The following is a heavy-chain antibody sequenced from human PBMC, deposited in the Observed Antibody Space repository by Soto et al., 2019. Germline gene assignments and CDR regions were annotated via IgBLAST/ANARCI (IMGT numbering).Heavy chain of an antibody. CDR1: GFTFDDYA. J-gene: IGHJ1*01. CDR3: VKDERIKWYSGQFRY. D-gene: IGHD1-26*01. Sequence: GGSLRLSCAASGFTFDDYAMHWVRQVQGKGWEWVSGINWISGSIGYADSVEGRFAISRDNAKNALHLQKNSLRAADTALYYYVKDERIKWYSGQFRYWGQGTLVTVSS. V-gene: IGHV3-9*01. CDR2: INWISGSI.